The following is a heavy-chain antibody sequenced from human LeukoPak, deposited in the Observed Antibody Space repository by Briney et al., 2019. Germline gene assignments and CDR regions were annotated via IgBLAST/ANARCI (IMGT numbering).Heavy chain of an antibody. Sequence: ASVKVSGKASGGTFSSYAISWVRRAPGQGLEWMGIINPSVGTTSFPQNFQGRGTIARDTSTSTVSIERSSQRSEDTPGHYLVREIGPRQLHLWGSAFDYWGQGPLVTVSS. V-gene: IGHV1-46*01. J-gene: IGHJ4*02. CDR1: GGTFSSYA. CDR3: VREIGPRQLHLWGSAFDY. D-gene: IGHD5-18*01. CDR2: INPSVGTT.